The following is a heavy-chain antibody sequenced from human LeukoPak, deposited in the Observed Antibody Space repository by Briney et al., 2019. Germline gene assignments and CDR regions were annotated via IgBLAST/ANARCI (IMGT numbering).Heavy chain of an antibody. J-gene: IGHJ4*02. CDR2: FDPEDGET. CDR3: ATVAATASRSGLDY. D-gene: IGHD2-21*02. V-gene: IGHV1-24*01. CDR1: GYTLTELS. Sequence: ASVKVSFKVSGYTLTELSMHWVRQAPGKGREWMGGFDPEDGETIYAQKFQGRVTMTEDTSTDTAYMELSSLRSEDTAVYYCATVAATASRSGLDYWGQGTLVTVSS.